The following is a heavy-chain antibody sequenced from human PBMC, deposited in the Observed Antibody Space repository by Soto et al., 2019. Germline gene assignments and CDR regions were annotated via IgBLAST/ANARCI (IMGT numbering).Heavy chain of an antibody. V-gene: IGHV1-2*02. CDR3: GRGRSGQIVVFY. J-gene: IGHJ6*02. CDR2: IGPESGAT. Sequence: ASVKVSCKASGYTFTGHYIHWVRQAPEQGPEWMGEIGPESGATRYAQRFQGRVTMTRDMSITTVYMELNNLSPDDTAVYYCGRGRSGQIVVFYWGQGTTVTVSS. CDR1: GYTFTGHY. D-gene: IGHD1-26*01.